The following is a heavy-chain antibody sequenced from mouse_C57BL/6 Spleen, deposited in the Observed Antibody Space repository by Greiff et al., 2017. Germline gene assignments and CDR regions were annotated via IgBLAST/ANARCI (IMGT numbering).Heavy chain of an antibody. J-gene: IGHJ4*01. CDR2: IWSGGST. CDR1: GFSLTSYG. D-gene: IGHD2-3*01. V-gene: IGHV2-2*01. CDR3: DRGGWLHAMDY. Sequence: QVQLQQSGPGLVQPSQSLSITCTVSGFSLTSYGVHWVRQSPGKGLEWLGVIWSGGSTDYNAAFISRLSISKDNTKSQVFFKMNRLQDDDTDIYDCDRGGWLHAMDYWGQGTSVTVSS.